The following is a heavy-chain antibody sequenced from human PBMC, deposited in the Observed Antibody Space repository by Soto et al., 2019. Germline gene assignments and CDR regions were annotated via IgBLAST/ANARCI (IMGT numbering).Heavy chain of an antibody. D-gene: IGHD5-12*01. CDR3: ASIAVEMATIDY. CDR1: GVSISSGGYY. Sequence: SETLSLTCTVSGVSISSGGYYWSWIRQHPGKGLEWIGYIYYSGSTYYNPSLKSRVTISVDTSKNQFSLKLSSVTAADTAVYYCASIAVEMATIDYWGQGTLVTVSS. CDR2: IYYSGST. J-gene: IGHJ4*02. V-gene: IGHV4-31*03.